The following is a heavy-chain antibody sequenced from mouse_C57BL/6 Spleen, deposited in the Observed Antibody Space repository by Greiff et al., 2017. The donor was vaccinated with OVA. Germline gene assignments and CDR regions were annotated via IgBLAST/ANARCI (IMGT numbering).Heavy chain of an antibody. J-gene: IGHJ2*01. V-gene: IGHV1-50*01. Sequence: VQLQQPGAELVKPGASVKLSCKASGYTFTSYWMQWVKQRPGQGLEWIGEIDPSDSYTNYNQKFKGKATLTVDTSSSTAYMQLSSLTSEDSAVYYCARSKGTGHYFDYWGQGTTLTVSS. D-gene: IGHD4-1*01. CDR2: IDPSDSYT. CDR1: GYTFTSYW. CDR3: ARSKGTGHYFDY.